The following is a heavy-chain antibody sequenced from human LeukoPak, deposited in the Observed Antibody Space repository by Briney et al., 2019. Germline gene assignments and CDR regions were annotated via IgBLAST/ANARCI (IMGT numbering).Heavy chain of an antibody. CDR3: ARGHSDIWYSLGH. Sequence: VASVTVSCKTSGYTFTGYYIHWVRQASGQGLEWVAWINPNSGGTKYSQQFQGRVTLTRDTSISTAYMELSRLTSDDTAVYYCARGHSDIWYSLGHWGQGTLVTVSA. J-gene: IGHJ4*02. D-gene: IGHD1-26*01. CDR2: INPNSGGT. CDR1: GYTFTGYY. V-gene: IGHV1-2*02.